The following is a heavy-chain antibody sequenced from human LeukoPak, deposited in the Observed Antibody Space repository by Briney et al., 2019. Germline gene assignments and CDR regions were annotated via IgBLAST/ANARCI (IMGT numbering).Heavy chain of an antibody. D-gene: IGHD1-26*01. CDR3: ARDSGSYWNYFDC. V-gene: IGHV1-18*01. J-gene: IGHJ4*02. CDR2: ISVQNGNI. CDR1: GYNYATSG. Sequence: GASVKVSCTTSGYNYATSGVSWVRQAPGQGLEWMGWISVQNGNIKYAQKFQGRVNLTTDTSTTSAYMELRSLTSDDTAVYYCARDSGSYWNYFDCWGQGTLVTVSS.